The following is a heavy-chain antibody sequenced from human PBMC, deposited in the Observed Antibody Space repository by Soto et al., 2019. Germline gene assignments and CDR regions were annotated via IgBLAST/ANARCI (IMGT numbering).Heavy chain of an antibody. V-gene: IGHV4-39*01. CDR3: ARHGRAVAGYYYYYYMDV. CDR1: GGSISSSSYY. J-gene: IGHJ6*03. CDR2: IYYSGGT. Sequence: SETLSLTCTVSGGSISSSSYYWGWIRQPPGKGLEWIGSIYYSGGTYYNPSLKSRVTISVDTSKNQFSLKLSSVTAADTAVYYCARHGRAVAGYYYYYYMDVWGKGTTVTVSS. D-gene: IGHD6-19*01.